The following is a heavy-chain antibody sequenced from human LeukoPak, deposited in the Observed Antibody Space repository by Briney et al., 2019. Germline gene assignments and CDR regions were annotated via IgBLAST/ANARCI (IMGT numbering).Heavy chain of an antibody. CDR1: GGSISSYY. J-gene: IGHJ4*02. D-gene: IGHD4-17*01. Sequence: SETLSLTCTVSGGSISSYYWSWIRQPPGKGLEWIGYIYYSGSTNYNPSLKSRVTISVDTSKNQFSLKLSSVTAADTAVYYCATTYGDYAFDYWGQGTLVTVSS. CDR2: IYYSGST. CDR3: ATTYGDYAFDY. V-gene: IGHV4-59*08.